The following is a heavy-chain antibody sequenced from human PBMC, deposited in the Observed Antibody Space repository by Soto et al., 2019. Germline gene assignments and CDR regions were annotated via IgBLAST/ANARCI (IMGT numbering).Heavy chain of an antibody. Sequence: GASVKVSCTASGDAFTGYYMHWVRHAPGQGLEWMGWINPNSGGTNYAQKFQGWVTMTRDTSISTAYMELIRLRSDDTAVYYCARDGDSGNYYYGMDVWRQGTTVTVSS. D-gene: IGHD1-26*01. V-gene: IGHV1-2*04. CDR2: INPNSGGT. CDR1: GDAFTGYY. J-gene: IGHJ6*02. CDR3: ARDGDSGNYYYGMDV.